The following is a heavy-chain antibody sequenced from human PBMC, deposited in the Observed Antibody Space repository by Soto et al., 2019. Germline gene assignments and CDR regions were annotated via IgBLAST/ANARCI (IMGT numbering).Heavy chain of an antibody. J-gene: IGHJ5*02. CDR3: AREPSYPDIVVVVAATGWFDP. V-gene: IGHV3-74*01. D-gene: IGHD2-15*01. CDR2: INSDGSST. CDR1: GFTFSSYW. Sequence: GGSLRLSCAASGFTFSSYWMHWVRQAPGKGLVWVSRINSDGSSTSYADSVKGRFTISRDNAKNTLYLQMNSLRAEDTAVYYCAREPSYPDIVVVVAATGWFDPWGQGTLVTVSS.